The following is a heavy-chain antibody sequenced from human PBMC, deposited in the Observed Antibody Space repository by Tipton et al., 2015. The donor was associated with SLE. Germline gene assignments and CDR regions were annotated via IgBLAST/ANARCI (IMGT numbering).Heavy chain of an antibody. CDR2: VCYSGNT. CDR3: ARAGYSDVGGYCGPTDY. CDR1: GGSMSSHC. J-gene: IGHJ4*02. D-gene: IGHD3-22*01. Sequence: TLSLTCTVSGGSMSSHCWNWIRQPPGKGLEWIGYVCYSGNTNYNPSLKSRATTSVDTSNSQFSLKLTSMTTADTAVYYCARAGYSDVGGYCGPTDYWGQGTLVTVSS. V-gene: IGHV4-59*11.